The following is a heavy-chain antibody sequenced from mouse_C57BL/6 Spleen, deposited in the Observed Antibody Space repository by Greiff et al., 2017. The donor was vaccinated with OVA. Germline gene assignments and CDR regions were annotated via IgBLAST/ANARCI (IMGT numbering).Heavy chain of an antibody. D-gene: IGHD1-1*01. CDR3: ARWRDYYGSSYWFAY. CDR1: GYTFTSYW. CDR2: INPSNGGT. V-gene: IGHV1-53*01. J-gene: IGHJ3*01. Sequence: QVQLQQPGTELVKPGASVKLSCKASGYTFTSYWMHWVKQRPGQGLEWIGNINPSNGGTTYNEKFKSKATLTVDKSSSTAYMQLSSLTSEDSAVYYGARWRDYYGSSYWFAYWGQGTLVTVSA.